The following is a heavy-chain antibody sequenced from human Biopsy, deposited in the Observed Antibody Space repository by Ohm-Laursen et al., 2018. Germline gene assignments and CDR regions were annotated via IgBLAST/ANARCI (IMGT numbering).Heavy chain of an antibody. CDR3: ATKLTGYFHH. V-gene: IGHV1-69*06. Sequence: ASVKVSCKAPGCTFSNYGVNWVRQAPGQGLEWLGVNIPILGTGNYAQKFQDRVTVAADTSTSSSTMELLSLRSDNTAVYYCATKLTGYFHHWGQGTLVIVSS. J-gene: IGHJ1*01. CDR2: NIPILGTG. CDR1: GCTFSNYG. D-gene: IGHD3-9*01.